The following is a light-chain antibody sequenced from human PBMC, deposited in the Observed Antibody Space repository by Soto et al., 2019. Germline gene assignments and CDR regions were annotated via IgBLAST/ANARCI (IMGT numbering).Light chain of an antibody. CDR2: GAS. CDR1: QSVSSN. Sequence: EIVMTQSPATLSVSPGERATLSCRASQSVSSNLAWYQQKPCQAPRLLIYGASTRATGIPARFSGSGSGTEFTLTISSLQSEDFAVYYCQQYGGTPPITFGQGTRLEIK. J-gene: IGKJ5*01. V-gene: IGKV3-15*01. CDR3: QQYGGTPPIT.